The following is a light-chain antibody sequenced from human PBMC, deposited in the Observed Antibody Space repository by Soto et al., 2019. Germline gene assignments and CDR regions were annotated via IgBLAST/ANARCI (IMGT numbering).Light chain of an antibody. Sequence: EIVLTQSPGTLSLSPGETATLSCRASKSVSSSYLAWYQQKPGQAPRLLIYGVSSRATGIPDRFSGSGSGTDFTLTISRLEPEDFAVYYCQQYGSSPPSVTFGQGTRLEIK. V-gene: IGKV3-20*01. CDR2: GVS. CDR3: QQYGSSPPSVT. J-gene: IGKJ5*01. CDR1: KSVSSSY.